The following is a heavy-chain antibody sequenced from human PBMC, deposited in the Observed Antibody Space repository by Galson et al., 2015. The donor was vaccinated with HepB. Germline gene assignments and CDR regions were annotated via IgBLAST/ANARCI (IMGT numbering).Heavy chain of an antibody. CDR1: GFTVSSNY. D-gene: IGHD2-21*02. Sequence: SLRLSCAASGFTVSSNYMSWVRQAPGKGLEWVSVIYSGGSTYYADSVKGRFTISRDNSKNTLYLQMNSLRAEDTAVYYCARERDVVVTAIEGLGHWFDPWGQGTLVTVSS. CDR2: IYSGGST. J-gene: IGHJ5*02. CDR3: ARERDVVVTAIEGLGHWFDP. V-gene: IGHV3-66*01.